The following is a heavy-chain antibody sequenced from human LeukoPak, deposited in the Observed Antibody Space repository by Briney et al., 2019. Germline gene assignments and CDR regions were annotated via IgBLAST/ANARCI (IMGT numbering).Heavy chain of an antibody. Sequence: PGGSLRLSCAASGFTLSSYAMHWVRQAPGKGLEWVAFIHYDGSNNYYADSVKGRFTISRDNSKKTLYLQMNTLRADDTAVYYCARGAYTYGPIYWPFDLWGRGTLVTVSS. CDR2: IHYDGSNN. CDR3: ARGAYTYGPIYWPFDL. D-gene: IGHD5-18*01. J-gene: IGHJ2*01. CDR1: GFTLSSYA. V-gene: IGHV3-30*02.